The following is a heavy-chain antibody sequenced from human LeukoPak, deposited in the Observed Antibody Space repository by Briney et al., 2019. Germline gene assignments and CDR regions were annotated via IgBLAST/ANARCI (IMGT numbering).Heavy chain of an antibody. Sequence: SETLSLTCAVYGGSFSGYYWSWIRQPPGKGLEWIGEINHRGNTNNNPSLKSRVTISVDTSKNHFSLTLSSVTAADTAVYYCARSDGYGLVGIWGQGTMVTVSS. CDR2: INHRGNT. V-gene: IGHV4-34*01. D-gene: IGHD3-10*01. CDR3: ARSDGYGLVGI. J-gene: IGHJ3*02. CDR1: GGSFSGYY.